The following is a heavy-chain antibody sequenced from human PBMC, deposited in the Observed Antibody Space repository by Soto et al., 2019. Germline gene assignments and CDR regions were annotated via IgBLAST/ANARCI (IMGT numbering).Heavy chain of an antibody. J-gene: IGHJ6*02. CDR2: ISGSGGST. CDR1: GFTFSSYA. CDR3: ARDDGWELLFYGMDV. V-gene: IGHV3-23*01. Sequence: GGSLRLSCAASGFTFSSYAMSWVRQAPGKGLEWVSAISGSGGSTYYADSVKGRFTISRDNSKNTLYLQMNSLRAEDTAVYYCARDDGWELLFYGMDVWGQGTTVTVSS. D-gene: IGHD1-26*01.